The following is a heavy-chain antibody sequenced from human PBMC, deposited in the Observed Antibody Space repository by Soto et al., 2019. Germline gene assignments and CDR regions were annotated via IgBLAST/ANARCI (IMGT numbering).Heavy chain of an antibody. D-gene: IGHD2-2*01. Sequence: EVQLLESGGGLVQPGGSLRLSCAASGFTFSSYAMSWVRQAPGKGLEWVSAISGSGGSTYYADSVKGRFTISRDNSKNTLYLQMNSLRAEDTAVYYCAKFRPVRVVPAASYYFDYWGQGTLVTVSS. J-gene: IGHJ4*02. V-gene: IGHV3-23*01. CDR2: ISGSGGST. CDR3: AKFRPVRVVPAASYYFDY. CDR1: GFTFSSYA.